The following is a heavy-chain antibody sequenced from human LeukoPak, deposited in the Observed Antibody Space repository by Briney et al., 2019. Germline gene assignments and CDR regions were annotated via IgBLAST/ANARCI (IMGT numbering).Heavy chain of an antibody. CDR1: GGSFSGYY. V-gene: IGHV4-34*01. Sequence: SETLSLTCAVYGGSFSGYYWSWFRQPPGRGLEWIGEINHSGSTNYNPSLKSRVTISVDTSKNQFSLKLSSVTAADTAVYYCAREYRGYCSGSSCYGWFDPWGQGTLVTVSS. D-gene: IGHD2-15*01. J-gene: IGHJ5*02. CDR3: AREYRGYCSGSSCYGWFDP. CDR2: INHSGST.